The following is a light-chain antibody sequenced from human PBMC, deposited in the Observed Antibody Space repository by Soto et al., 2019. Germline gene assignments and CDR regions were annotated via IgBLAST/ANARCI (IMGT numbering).Light chain of an antibody. CDR1: EIIYSAY. CDR3: QQYGNSPIT. V-gene: IGKV3-20*01. Sequence: EVVLTQSPGTLSLSRGERATLSCRASEIIYSAYLGWYQQKPGQAPRLLIYGTSSRATGIPDRFSGSGSGTDFTLNISRLEPEDFAVYYCQQYGNSPITFGQGTRREIK. CDR2: GTS. J-gene: IGKJ5*01.